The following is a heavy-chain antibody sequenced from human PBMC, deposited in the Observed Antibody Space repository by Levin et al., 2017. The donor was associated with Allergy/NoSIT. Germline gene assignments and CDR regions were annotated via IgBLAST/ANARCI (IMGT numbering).Heavy chain of an antibody. CDR1: GFTFSGSA. V-gene: IGHV3-73*01. Sequence: GASVKVSCAASGFTFSGSAMHWVRQASGKGLEWVGRIRSKANSYATAYAASVKGRFTISRDDSKNTAYLQMNSLKTEDTAVYYCTSQGGWSDYWGQGTLVTVSS. CDR3: TSQGGWSDY. CDR2: IRSKANSYAT. J-gene: IGHJ4*02. D-gene: IGHD6-19*01.